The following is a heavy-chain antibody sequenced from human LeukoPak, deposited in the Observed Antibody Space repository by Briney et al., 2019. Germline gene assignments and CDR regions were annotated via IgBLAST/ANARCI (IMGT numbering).Heavy chain of an antibody. V-gene: IGHV4-34*01. D-gene: IGHD3-3*01. CDR3: ARETVWRGAFDI. J-gene: IGHJ3*02. Sequence: SETLSLTCAVYGGSFSGYYWSWIRQPPGKGLEWIGSIYYSGSTYYNPSLKSRVTISVDTSKNQFSLKLSSVTAADTAVYYCARETVWRGAFDIWGQGTMVTVSS. CDR2: IYYSGST. CDR1: GGSFSGYY.